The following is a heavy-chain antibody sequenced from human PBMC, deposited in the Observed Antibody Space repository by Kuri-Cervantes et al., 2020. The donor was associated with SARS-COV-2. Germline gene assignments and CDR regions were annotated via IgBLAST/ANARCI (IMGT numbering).Heavy chain of an antibody. Sequence: SETLSLTCAVYGGSFSGYYWSWIRQPPGKGLEWIGYIYYSGSTYYNPSLKSRVTISVDTSKNQFSLKLSSVTAADTAVYYCARGRVFVVAAAGSVDYWGQGTLVTVSS. CDR2: IYYSGST. D-gene: IGHD6-13*01. CDR1: GGSFSGYY. J-gene: IGHJ4*02. CDR3: ARGRVFVVAAAGSVDY. V-gene: IGHV4-34*01.